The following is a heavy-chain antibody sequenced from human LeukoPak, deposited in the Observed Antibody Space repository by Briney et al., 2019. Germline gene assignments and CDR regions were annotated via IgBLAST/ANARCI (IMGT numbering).Heavy chain of an antibody. CDR2: ISYDGSNK. D-gene: IGHD3-16*02. CDR1: GFTFSSYG. CDR3: ARGSFDAFDI. Sequence: GRSLRLSCAASGFTFSSYGMHWVRQAPGKGLEWVAVISYDGSNKYYADSVKGRFTISRHNSKNTLYLQMNSLRAEDTAVYYCARGSFDAFDIWGQGTMVTVSS. V-gene: IGHV3-30*03. J-gene: IGHJ3*02.